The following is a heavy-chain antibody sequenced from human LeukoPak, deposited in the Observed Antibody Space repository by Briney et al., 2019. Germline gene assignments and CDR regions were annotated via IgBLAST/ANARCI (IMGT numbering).Heavy chain of an antibody. CDR1: GFTFSSYN. CDR2: ISDSGSTI. CDR3: ARGIAAAGPPHL. J-gene: IGHJ5*02. D-gene: IGHD6-13*01. V-gene: IGHV3-48*02. Sequence: GGSLRLSCAASGFTFSSYNMNWVRQAPGKGLEWVSYISDSGSTIYYADSVKGRFTISRDNAKNSLYLQMNSLRDEDTAVYYCARGIAAAGPPHLWGQGTLVTVSS.